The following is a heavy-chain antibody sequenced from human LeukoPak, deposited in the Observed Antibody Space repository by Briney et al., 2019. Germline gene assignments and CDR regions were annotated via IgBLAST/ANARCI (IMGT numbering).Heavy chain of an antibody. Sequence: GGSLRLSCAVSGFTVSGDYMSWVRQAPGKGLEWVSAISGSGGSTYYADSVKGRFTISRDNSKNTLYLQMNSLRAEDTAVYYCARMAYYDFWSGAEGVFDYWGQGTLVTVSS. CDR3: ARMAYYDFWSGAEGVFDY. CDR1: GFTVSGDY. J-gene: IGHJ4*02. V-gene: IGHV3-23*01. D-gene: IGHD3-3*01. CDR2: ISGSGGST.